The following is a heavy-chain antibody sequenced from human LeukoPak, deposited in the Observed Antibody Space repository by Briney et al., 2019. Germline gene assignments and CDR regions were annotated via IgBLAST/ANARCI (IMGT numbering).Heavy chain of an antibody. D-gene: IGHD3-16*02. CDR2: FDREDGEI. J-gene: IGHJ4*02. V-gene: IGHV1-24*01. Sequence: GASVKVSCKVSGNTLTESAVHWVRQAPGKGLEWMGGFDREDGEIVYAQKFKGRVTLTEDTSTDTAYMELSSLSSEDTAMYYCATDGPVMLTLGGVINLPFDYWGRGTLVTVSS. CDR3: ATDGPVMLTLGGVINLPFDY. CDR1: GNTLTESA.